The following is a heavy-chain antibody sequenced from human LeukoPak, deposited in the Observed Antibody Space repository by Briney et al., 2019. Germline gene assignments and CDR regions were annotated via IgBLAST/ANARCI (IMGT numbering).Heavy chain of an antibody. Sequence: GGSLRLSCAASGFIVSSNYMSWVRQAPGKGLEWVSVIYSGGSTYYADSVKGRFTISRDNAKNSLYLQMNSLRAEDTAVYYCARDRAYCSSTSCEAPSFDYWGQGTLVTVSS. CDR2: IYSGGST. J-gene: IGHJ4*02. CDR1: GFIVSSNY. V-gene: IGHV3-66*01. CDR3: ARDRAYCSSTSCEAPSFDY. D-gene: IGHD2-2*01.